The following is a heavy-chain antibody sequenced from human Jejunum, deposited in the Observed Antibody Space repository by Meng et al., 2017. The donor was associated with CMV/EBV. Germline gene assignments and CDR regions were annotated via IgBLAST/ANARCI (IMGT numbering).Heavy chain of an antibody. CDR1: YA. CDR3: AKDLSGSYRAHYYYYYGVDV. D-gene: IGHD1-26*01. CDR2: ISSTGGDT. V-gene: IGHV3-23*01. Sequence: YAMNWVGQAPGKGLGWVSAISSTGGDTYYADSVQGRFTVFRDNSKNTLYLQMNSLRAEETAVYFCAKDLSGSYRAHYYYYYGVDVWGQGTTVTVSS. J-gene: IGHJ6*02.